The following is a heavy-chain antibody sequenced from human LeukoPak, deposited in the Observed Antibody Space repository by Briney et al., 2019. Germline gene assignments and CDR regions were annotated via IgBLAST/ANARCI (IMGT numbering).Heavy chain of an antibody. CDR3: ARDRWPRDY. Sequence: SETLSRTCTVSGGSSSSYYWSWIRQPPGKGLEWIGYIYYSGSTNYNPSLKSRVTISVDTSKNQFSLKLSSVTAADTAVYYCARDRWPRDYWGQGTLVTVSS. CDR2: IYYSGST. V-gene: IGHV4-59*01. D-gene: IGHD3-16*02. CDR1: GGSSSSYY. J-gene: IGHJ4*02.